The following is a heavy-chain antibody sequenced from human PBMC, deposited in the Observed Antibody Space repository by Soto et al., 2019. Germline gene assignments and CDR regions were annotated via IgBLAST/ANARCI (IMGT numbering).Heavy chain of an antibody. D-gene: IGHD6-6*01. CDR2: IYYSGST. V-gene: IGHV4-59*01. Sequence: SETLSLTCTVSGGSISSYHWSWIRQPPGKGLEWIGYIYYSGSTNYNPSLKSRVTISVDTSKNQFSLKLSSVTAADTAVYYCARAGRVFNWFDPWGQGTLVTVSS. J-gene: IGHJ5*02. CDR3: ARAGRVFNWFDP. CDR1: GGSISSYH.